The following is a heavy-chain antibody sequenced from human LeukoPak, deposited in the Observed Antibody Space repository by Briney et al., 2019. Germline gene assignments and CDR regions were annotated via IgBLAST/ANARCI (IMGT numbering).Heavy chain of an antibody. D-gene: IGHD3-16*02. CDR2: IIPIFGTA. J-gene: IGHJ4*02. Sequence: ASVKVSCKASGYTFTSYGISWVRQAPGQGLEWMGGIIPIFGTASYAQKFQGRVTITADESTSTAYMELSSLRSEDTAVYYCASAPYDYVWGSYRSSDYWGQGTLVTVSS. CDR3: ASAPYDYVWGSYRSSDY. CDR1: GYTFTSYG. V-gene: IGHV1-69*13.